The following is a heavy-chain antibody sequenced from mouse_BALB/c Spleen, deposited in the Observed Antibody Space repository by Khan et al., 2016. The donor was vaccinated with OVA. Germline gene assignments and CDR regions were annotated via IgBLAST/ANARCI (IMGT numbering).Heavy chain of an antibody. CDR3: ARQYSGSILYWYFDV. Sequence: QVQLQQSGAELVKPGASVKLSCKASGYTFTSYDINWVRQRPEQGLEWIGWIFPGDGSTKYNEKFKGKATLTSDKSSSTAYMQLSRLTSEDSAVYFCARQYSGSILYWYFDVWGAGTTVTVSS. J-gene: IGHJ1*01. CDR1: GYTFTSYD. D-gene: IGHD1-1*01. V-gene: IGHV1-85*01. CDR2: IFPGDGST.